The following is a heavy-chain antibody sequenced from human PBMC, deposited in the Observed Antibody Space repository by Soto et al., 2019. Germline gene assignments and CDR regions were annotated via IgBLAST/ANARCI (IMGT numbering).Heavy chain of an antibody. V-gene: IGHV1-18*01. CDR1: GYTFTSYG. J-gene: IGHJ6*02. Sequence: GASVKVSCKASGYTFTSYGISWVRQAPGQGLEWMGWISAYNGNTNYAQKLQGRVTMTTDTSTSTAYMELRSLRSDDTAVYYCAGGAFCGGDCYWWPGSGYYYYYGMDVWGQGTTVTVSS. CDR2: ISAYNGNT. D-gene: IGHD2-21*02. CDR3: AGGAFCGGDCYWWPGSGYYYYYGMDV.